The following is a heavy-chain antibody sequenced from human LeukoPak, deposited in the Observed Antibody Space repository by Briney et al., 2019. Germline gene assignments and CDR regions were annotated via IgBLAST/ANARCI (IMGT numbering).Heavy chain of an antibody. Sequence: ASVKVSCKASGYTFTGYYMHWVRQAPGQGLEWMGWINPNSGGTNYAQKFQGRVTMTRGTSISTAYMELSRLRSDDTAVYYCARGVARRSYYYYYGMDVWGQGTTVTVSS. CDR3: ARGVARRSYYYYYGMDV. V-gene: IGHV1-2*02. J-gene: IGHJ6*02. CDR2: INPNSGGT. CDR1: GYTFTGYY. D-gene: IGHD6-6*01.